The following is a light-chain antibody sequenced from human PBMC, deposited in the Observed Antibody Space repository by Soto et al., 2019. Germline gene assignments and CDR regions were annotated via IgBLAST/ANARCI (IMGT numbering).Light chain of an antibody. V-gene: IGKV3-20*01. J-gene: IGKJ5*01. CDR2: GAS. CDR3: QQYGSSPIT. Sequence: EIVLTQSPGTLSLSPGERATLSCRASQSVSSSSLAWYQQKPGQSPRLLIYGASSRATGIPDSFSGSGSGTDFTLTISRLEPEDFAVYYCQQYGSSPITFGQGTRLEIK. CDR1: QSVSSSS.